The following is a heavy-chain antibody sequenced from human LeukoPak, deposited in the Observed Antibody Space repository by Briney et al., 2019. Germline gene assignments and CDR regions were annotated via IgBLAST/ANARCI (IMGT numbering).Heavy chain of an antibody. CDR1: GFTFSSYW. Sequence: GGSLRLSCAASGFTFSSYWMHWVRQAPGKGLVWVSRINGDGSSTYYADSVKGRFTISRDNSKNTLYLQMNSLRAEDTAVYYCASHSSGWYYFDYWGQGTLVTVSS. J-gene: IGHJ4*02. CDR3: ASHSSGWYYFDY. D-gene: IGHD6-19*01. CDR2: INGDGSST. V-gene: IGHV3-74*01.